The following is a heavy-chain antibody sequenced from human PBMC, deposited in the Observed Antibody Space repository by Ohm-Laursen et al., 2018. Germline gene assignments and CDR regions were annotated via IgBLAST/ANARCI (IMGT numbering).Heavy chain of an antibody. V-gene: IGHV1-18*01. J-gene: IGHJ4*02. D-gene: IGHD6-13*01. CDR1: GYTFTSYD. Sequence: ASVKVSCKASGYTFTSYDINWVRQATGQGLEWMGWINPNSGGTNYAQNLQGRVTMTTDTSTSTAYMELRSLRSDDTAVYYCARGLSSSWFDYWGQGTLVTVSS. CDR3: ARGLSSSWFDY. CDR2: INPNSGGT.